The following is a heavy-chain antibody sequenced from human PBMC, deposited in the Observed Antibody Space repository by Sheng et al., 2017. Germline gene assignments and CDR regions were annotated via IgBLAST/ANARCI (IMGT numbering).Heavy chain of an antibody. J-gene: IGHJ4*02. CDR1: GFTFSSYW. CDR2: IKQDGSEK. Sequence: SCAASGFTFSSYWMSWVRQAPGKGLEWVANIKQDGSEKYYVDSVKGRFTISRDNAKNSLYLQMNSLRAEDTAVYYCARVDFRTYCGGDCSPSAAFSPKNTFDYWGQGTLVTV. D-gene: IGHD2-21*02. CDR3: ARVDFRTYCGGDCSPSAAFSPKNTFDY. V-gene: IGHV3-7*04.